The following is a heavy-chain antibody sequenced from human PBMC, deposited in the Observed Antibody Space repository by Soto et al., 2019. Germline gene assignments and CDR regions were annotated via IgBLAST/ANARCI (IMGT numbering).Heavy chain of an antibody. D-gene: IGHD3-22*01. V-gene: IGHV3-23*01. J-gene: IGHJ4*02. CDR3: AKAIGDYYAPSDY. Sequence: EVQLLESGGGLVQPGGSLRLSCAASGFTFSTFAMGWVRQAPGKGLEWVSVISDRDGSTYYADSVKGRFTISRDNSKSALYLQMNSLRGDDTAIYYCAKAIGDYYAPSDYWGQGTQVTVSS. CDR2: ISDRDGST. CDR1: GFTFSTFA.